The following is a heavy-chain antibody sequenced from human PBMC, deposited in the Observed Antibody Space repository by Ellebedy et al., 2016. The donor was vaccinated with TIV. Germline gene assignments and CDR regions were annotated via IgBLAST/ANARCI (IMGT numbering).Heavy chain of an antibody. J-gene: IGHJ6*02. CDR3: ARTPPPSLLWFGELAPHYGMDV. V-gene: IGHV1-18*01. CDR1: GYTFTSYG. Sequence: ASVKVSCXASGYTFTSYGISWVRQAPGQGLEWMGWISAYNGNTNYAQKFQGRVTITADESTSTAYMELSSLRSEDTAVYYCARTPPPSLLWFGELAPHYGMDVWGQGTTVTVSS. D-gene: IGHD3-10*01. CDR2: ISAYNGNT.